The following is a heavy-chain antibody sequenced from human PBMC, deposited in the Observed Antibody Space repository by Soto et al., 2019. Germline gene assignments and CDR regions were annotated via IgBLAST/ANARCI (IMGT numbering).Heavy chain of an antibody. CDR3: AVTKRKSYCSSTSCYMVLGWFDP. CDR1: GGTFSSYA. CDR2: VIPIFGTA. D-gene: IGHD2-2*01. J-gene: IGHJ5*02. Sequence: VKVSCKASGGTFSSYAISWVRQAPGQGLEWMGGVIPIFGTANYAQKFQGRVTITADESTSTAYMELSSLRSEDTAVYYCAVTKRKSYCSSTSCYMVLGWFDPWGQGTLVTVSS. V-gene: IGHV1-69*13.